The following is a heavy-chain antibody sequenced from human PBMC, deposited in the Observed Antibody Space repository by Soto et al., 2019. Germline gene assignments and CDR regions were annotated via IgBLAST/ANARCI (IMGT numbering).Heavy chain of an antibody. CDR2: ISFSDGGT. J-gene: IGHJ2*01. D-gene: IGHD2-15*01. CDR1: GFTFSSYA. CDR3: VKDDRILGRRYFDL. Sequence: EEQLLESGGGLIQPGGSLRLACAASGFTFSSYAMTWVRQAPGKGLEWVSSISFSDGGTYYADSVKGRLTFSRDNSKNTLFLQMNSLRVEDTAVYYCVKDDRILGRRYFDLWGRGTLVTVSS. V-gene: IGHV3-23*01.